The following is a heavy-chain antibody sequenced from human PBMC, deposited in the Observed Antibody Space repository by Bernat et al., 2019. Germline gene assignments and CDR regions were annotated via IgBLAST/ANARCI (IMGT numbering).Heavy chain of an antibody. Sequence: QVQLVQSGAEVKKPGSSVKVSCKASGGTFSSYAISWVRQAPGQGLEWMGRIIPILGIANYAQKFQGRVTITADKSTSTAYMELSSLRSEDMAVYYCASATPEGVGSYSLDYWGQGTLVTVSS. J-gene: IGHJ4*02. CDR1: GGTFSSYA. D-gene: IGHD1-26*01. CDR3: ASATPEGVGSYSLDY. CDR2: IIPILGIA. V-gene: IGHV1-69*04.